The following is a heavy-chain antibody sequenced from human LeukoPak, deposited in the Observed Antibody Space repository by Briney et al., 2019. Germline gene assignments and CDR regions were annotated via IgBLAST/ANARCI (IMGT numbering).Heavy chain of an antibody. CDR1: GFTFSSYA. V-gene: IGHV3-23*01. Sequence: PGGSLRLSCAASGFTFSSYAMSWVRQAPGKGLEWVSTISSSGGRADYGDSVRGRFTISRDSSKNTLYLQMDSLRAEDTAVYYCAQNAANWFDPWGQGTLVTVFS. J-gene: IGHJ5*02. CDR2: ISSSGGRA. CDR3: AQNAANWFDP. D-gene: IGHD2/OR15-2a*01.